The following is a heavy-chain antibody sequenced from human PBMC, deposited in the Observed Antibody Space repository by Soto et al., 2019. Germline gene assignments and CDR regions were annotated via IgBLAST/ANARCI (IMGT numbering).Heavy chain of an antibody. CDR3: AGGPLGEFVWYGESYGMDV. V-gene: IGHV1-8*01. CDR2: MNPNSGNT. CDR1: GYTFTSYD. J-gene: IGHJ6*04. D-gene: IGHD3-10*01. Sequence: QAQLVQSGAEVKKPGASVKVSCKASGYTFTSYDINWVRQATGQGLEWMGWMNPNSGNTGYAQKFQGRVTMTRKTSIMKGYIDVHSLRSGDTAGYYCAGGPLGEFVWYGESYGMDVWDAGTTVTVAS.